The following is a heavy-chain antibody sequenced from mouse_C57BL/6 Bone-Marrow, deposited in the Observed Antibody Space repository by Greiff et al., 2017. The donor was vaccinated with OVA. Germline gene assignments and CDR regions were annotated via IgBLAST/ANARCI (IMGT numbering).Heavy chain of an antibody. D-gene: IGHD2-5*01. CDR1: GYTFTGYW. V-gene: IGHV1-9*01. Sequence: QVQLQQSGAELMKPGASVKLSCKATGYTFTGYWIEWVKQRPGHGLEWIGEILPGSGSTNYNEKFKGKATFTADTSSNTAYMQLSSLTTEDSAIYYCARAYDSNYGMAYWGQGTLVTVSA. CDR2: ILPGSGST. J-gene: IGHJ3*01. CDR3: ARAYDSNYGMAY.